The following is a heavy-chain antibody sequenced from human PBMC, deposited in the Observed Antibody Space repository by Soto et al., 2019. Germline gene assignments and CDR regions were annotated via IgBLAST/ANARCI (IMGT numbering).Heavy chain of an antibody. CDR3: AREPRDYGSGTPHWGV. CDR1: GYTFTSYG. D-gene: IGHD3-10*01. J-gene: IGHJ6*03. CDR2: ISAYNGNT. V-gene: IGHV1-18*01. Sequence: ASVKVSCKASGYTFTSYGISWVRKAPGQGLERMGWISAYNGNTNYAQKLQGRVTMTTDTSTSTAYMELRSLRSDDTAVYYCAREPRDYGSGTPHWGVWGKESRFT.